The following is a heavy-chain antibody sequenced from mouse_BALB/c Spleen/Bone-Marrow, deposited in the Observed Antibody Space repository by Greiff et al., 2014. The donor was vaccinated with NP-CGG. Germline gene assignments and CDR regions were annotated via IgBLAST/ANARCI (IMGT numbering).Heavy chain of an antibody. CDR2: ILPGSGTA. CDR3: ARASVVPYYFDF. D-gene: IGHD1-1*01. J-gene: IGHJ2*01. Sequence: LVESGAELMKPGASVKISCKAPGYTFSNYWIDWVKQRPGHGLEWIGEILPGSGTANYNEKFKGKATFTADTSSNTAYMQLSSLTSEDSALYYCARASVVPYYFDFWGQGTTLTVSS. CDR1: GYTFSNYW. V-gene: IGHV1-9*01.